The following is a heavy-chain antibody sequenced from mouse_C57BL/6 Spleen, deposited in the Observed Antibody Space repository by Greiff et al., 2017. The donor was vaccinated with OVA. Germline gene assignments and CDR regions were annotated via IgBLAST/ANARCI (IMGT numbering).Heavy chain of an antibody. Sequence: QVQLKESGAELAKPGASVKLSCKASGYTFTSYWMHWVKQRPGQGLEWIGYINPSSGYTKYNQKFKDKATLTADKSSSTAYMQLSSLTYEDSAVYYCARGVITTVVATDAMDYWGQGTSVTVSS. J-gene: IGHJ4*01. CDR2: INPSSGYT. CDR1: GYTFTSYW. CDR3: ARGVITTVVATDAMDY. V-gene: IGHV1-7*01. D-gene: IGHD1-1*01.